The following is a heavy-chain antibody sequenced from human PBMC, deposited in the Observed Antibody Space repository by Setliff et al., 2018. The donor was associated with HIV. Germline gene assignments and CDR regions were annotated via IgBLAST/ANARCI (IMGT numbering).Heavy chain of an antibody. Sequence: ASVKVSCKASGYSFTSDYMHWVRQAPGQGLEWMGWISGYNGNTKYVQKLQGRVTMTTDTSTSTAYMELSSLTSDDTAVYYCARGGYSSPSWGYYYYYYMDVWGKGTTVTVSS. D-gene: IGHD6-13*01. CDR1: GYSFTSDY. J-gene: IGHJ6*03. CDR3: ARGGYSSPSWGYYYYYYMDV. CDR2: ISGYNGNT. V-gene: IGHV1-18*04.